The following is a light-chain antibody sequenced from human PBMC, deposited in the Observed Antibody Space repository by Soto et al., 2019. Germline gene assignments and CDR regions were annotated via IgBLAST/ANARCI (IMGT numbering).Light chain of an antibody. J-gene: IGKJ1*01. CDR3: QQYYASSWT. V-gene: IGKV3-20*01. CDR2: AAS. CDR1: QSISSTY. Sequence: EIVLTQSPGTLSLSPGERGTLSCRASQSISSTYLAWYRQKPGQAPRLLIYAASSRATGIPDRFSGSGSGTDFTLTISRLEPEDFAVYYCQQYYASSWTFGQGTRVEIK.